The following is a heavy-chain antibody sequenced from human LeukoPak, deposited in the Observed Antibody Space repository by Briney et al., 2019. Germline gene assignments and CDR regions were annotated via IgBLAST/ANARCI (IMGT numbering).Heavy chain of an antibody. CDR2: ISSSRSTI. J-gene: IGHJ4*02. Sequence: GGSLRLSCAASGSTFSSYFMNWVRQAPGKGLEWVSYISSSRSTIYYADSVKGRFTISRDNAKNSLYLQMNSLRDEDTAVYYCVRGWGTYFDYWGQGTLVTVSS. CDR1: GSTFSSYF. V-gene: IGHV3-48*02. CDR3: VRGWGTYFDY. D-gene: IGHD3-16*01.